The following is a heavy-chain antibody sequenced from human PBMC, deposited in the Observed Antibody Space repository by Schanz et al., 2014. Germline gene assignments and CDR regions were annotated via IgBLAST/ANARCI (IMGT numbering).Heavy chain of an antibody. CDR3: ARLGVGDKAYYYYGTDV. V-gene: IGHV4-59*08. Sequence: QVQLQESGPGLVKPSETLSLTCTVSGVSIGGYYWSWIRQPPGKGLEWIGYIFFSGSTTYNPSFNSRVTKSEDMPKNHFALNLSSVTAADTAVYYCARLGVGDKAYYYYGTDVWGQGTTVLVSS. D-gene: IGHD1-26*01. CDR2: IFFSGST. CDR1: GVSIGGYY. J-gene: IGHJ6*02.